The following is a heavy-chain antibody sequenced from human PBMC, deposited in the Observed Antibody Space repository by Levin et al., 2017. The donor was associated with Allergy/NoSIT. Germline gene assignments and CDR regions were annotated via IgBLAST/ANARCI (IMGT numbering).Heavy chain of an antibody. CDR2: IYSGGST. J-gene: IGHJ3*02. CDR1: GFTVSSNY. CDR3: ARIAFPPYEGIAAAGNGFPSGAFDI. V-gene: IGHV3-53*01. D-gene: IGHD6-13*01. Sequence: GESLKISCAASGFTVSSNYMSWVRQAPGKGLEWVSVIYSGGSTYYADSVKGRFTISRDNSKNTLYLQMNSLRAEDTAVYYCARIAFPPYEGIAAAGNGFPSGAFDIWGQGTMVTVSS.